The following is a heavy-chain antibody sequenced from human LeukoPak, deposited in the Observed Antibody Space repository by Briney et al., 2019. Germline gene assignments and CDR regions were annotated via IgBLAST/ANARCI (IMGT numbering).Heavy chain of an antibody. D-gene: IGHD4-11*01. CDR1: GYTFTGYY. J-gene: IGHJ4*02. CDR2: INPNSGGT. CDR3: ARGDYSNYDREDY. V-gene: IGHV1-2*06. Sequence: ASVKVSCKASGYTFTGYYMHWVRQAPGKGLEWMGRINPNSGGTNYAQKFQGRVTMTRDTSISTAYMELSRLRSDDTAVYYCARGDYSNYDREDYWGQGTLVTVSS.